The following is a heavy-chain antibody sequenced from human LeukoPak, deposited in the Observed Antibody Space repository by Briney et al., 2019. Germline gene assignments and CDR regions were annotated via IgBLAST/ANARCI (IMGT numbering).Heavy chain of an antibody. CDR1: GFTFSSYG. D-gene: IGHD2-2*01. CDR2: ISGSGGST. Sequence: GGTLRLSCAASGFTFSSYGMSWVRQAPGKGLEWVSAISGSGGSTYYADSVKGRFTISRDNSKNTLYLQMNSLRAEDTAVYYCAKMRCSSTSCYALPFDYWGQGTLVTVSS. J-gene: IGHJ4*02. V-gene: IGHV3-23*01. CDR3: AKMRCSSTSCYALPFDY.